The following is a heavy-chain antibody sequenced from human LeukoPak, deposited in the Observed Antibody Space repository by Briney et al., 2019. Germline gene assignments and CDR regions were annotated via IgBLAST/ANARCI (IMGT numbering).Heavy chain of an antibody. J-gene: IGHJ3*02. CDR2: ISGSGGST. V-gene: IGHV3-23*01. CDR1: GFTFSSYA. D-gene: IGHD3-9*01. Sequence: GVSLRLSCAASGFTFSSYAMSWVRQAPGKGLEWVSAISGSGGSTYYADSVKGRFTISRDNSKNTLYLQMNSLRAEDTAVYYCAKGHTIAHDAFDIWGQGTMVTVSS. CDR3: AKGHTIAHDAFDI.